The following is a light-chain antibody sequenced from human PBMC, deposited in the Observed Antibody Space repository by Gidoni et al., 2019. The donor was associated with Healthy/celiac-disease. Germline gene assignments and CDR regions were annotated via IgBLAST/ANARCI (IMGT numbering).Light chain of an antibody. CDR3: QQYNNWPIT. CDR1: QSVSSN. V-gene: IGKV3-15*01. CDR2: GAS. Sequence: TLSVSPGERATLSGRASQSVSSNLAWYQQKPGQAPRLLIYGASTRATGIPARFSGSGSGTEFTLTISSLQSEDFAVYYCQQYNNWPITFGQXTRLEIK. J-gene: IGKJ5*01.